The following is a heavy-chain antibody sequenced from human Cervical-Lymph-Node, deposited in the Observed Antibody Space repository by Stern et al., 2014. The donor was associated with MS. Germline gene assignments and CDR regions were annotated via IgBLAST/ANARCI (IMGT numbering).Heavy chain of an antibody. V-gene: IGHV1-69*06. CDR2: IIPIFDTP. CDR1: GGTFSSLS. Sequence: VQLVESGAEVKKPGSSVKVSCKASGGTFSSLSINWVRQVPGQSLGWMGGIIPIFDTPNFAQKFQGRVTITADSSTSTVYMALNSLRSDDTAVYYCVLPSTVTTAAFDVWGRGTMVTVSS. D-gene: IGHD4-17*01. CDR3: VLPSTVTTAAFDV. J-gene: IGHJ3*01.